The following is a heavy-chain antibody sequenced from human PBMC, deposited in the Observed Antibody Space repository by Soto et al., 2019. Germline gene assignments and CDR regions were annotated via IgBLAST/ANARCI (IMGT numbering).Heavy chain of an antibody. V-gene: IGHV3-48*02. Sequence: GGSLRLSCAASGFTFSSYSMNWVRQAPGKGLEWVSYISSSSSTIYYADSVKGRFTISRDNAKNSLYLQMNSLRDEDTAVYYCASYDFWSATASGMDVWGQGTTVNVSS. CDR1: GFTFSSYS. D-gene: IGHD3-3*01. J-gene: IGHJ6*02. CDR2: ISSSSSTI. CDR3: ASYDFWSATASGMDV.